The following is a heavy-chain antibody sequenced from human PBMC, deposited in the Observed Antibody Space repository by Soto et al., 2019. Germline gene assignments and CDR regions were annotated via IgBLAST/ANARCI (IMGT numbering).Heavy chain of an antibody. CDR1: GFTFSSYA. V-gene: IGHV3-23*01. J-gene: IGHJ1*01. Sequence: EVQLLESGGGLVQPGGSLRLSCAASGFTFSSYAMSWVRQAPGKGLEWVSAISGSGGSTYYADSVKGRFTISRDNSKNTPYLQMTSLRAEDTAVYYCAKNPYPMRVVVIQHWGQGTLVTVSS. CDR3: AKNPYPMRVVVIQH. CDR2: ISGSGGST. D-gene: IGHD3-22*01.